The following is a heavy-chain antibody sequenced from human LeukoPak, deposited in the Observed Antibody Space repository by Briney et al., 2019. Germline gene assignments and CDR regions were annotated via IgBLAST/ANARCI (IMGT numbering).Heavy chain of an antibody. CDR1: GYSFTSYW. J-gene: IGHJ4*02. Sequence: GESLKISCKGSGYSFTSYWIGWVRQMPGKGLEWMGIIYPGGSDTRYSPSFQGQVTISADKSISTAYLQWSSLKASDTAMYYCARQYYYDSSGYYYFDYWGQGTLVTVSS. CDR2: IYPGGSDT. CDR3: ARQYYYDSSGYYYFDY. V-gene: IGHV5-51*01. D-gene: IGHD3-22*01.